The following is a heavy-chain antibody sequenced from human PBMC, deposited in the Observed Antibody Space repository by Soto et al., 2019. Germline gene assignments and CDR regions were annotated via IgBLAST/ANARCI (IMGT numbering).Heavy chain of an antibody. V-gene: IGHV4-34*01. CDR1: GGSFSGYY. D-gene: IGHD6-13*01. Sequence: SETLSLTCAVYGGSFSGYYWSWIRQPPGKGLEWIGEINHSGSTNYNPSLKSRVTISVDTSKNQFSLKLSSVTAADTAVYYCARGAEGSSWSRYYYYYGMDVWGQGTTVTAP. CDR3: ARGAEGSSWSRYYYYYGMDV. CDR2: INHSGST. J-gene: IGHJ6*02.